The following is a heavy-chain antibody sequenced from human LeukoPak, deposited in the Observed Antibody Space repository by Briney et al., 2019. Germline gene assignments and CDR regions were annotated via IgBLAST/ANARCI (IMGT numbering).Heavy chain of an antibody. Sequence: ASVKVSCKASGYTFTGYYMHWVRQAPGQGLEWMGWINPNSGGTNYAQKFQGRVTMTRDTSISTAYMELSRLRSDDTAVYYCARVAVPAADDAFDIWGQGTMVTVSS. V-gene: IGHV1-2*02. CDR2: INPNSGGT. CDR1: GYTFTGYY. D-gene: IGHD2-2*01. CDR3: ARVAVPAADDAFDI. J-gene: IGHJ3*02.